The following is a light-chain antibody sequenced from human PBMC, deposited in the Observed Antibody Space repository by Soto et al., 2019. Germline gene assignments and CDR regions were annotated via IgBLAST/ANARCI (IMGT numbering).Light chain of an antibody. CDR2: GAS. V-gene: IGKV3-20*01. J-gene: IGKJ3*01. Sequence: ENVLTQSPATLSLSPGERATLSCRASQSVAYTYLAWFQQKPGQAPRLLIYGASNRATGIPDRFSGSGSGTDFTLTISRLEPEDFAVYYCQQYGTSPFTFGPGTKVDIK. CDR1: QSVAYTY. CDR3: QQYGTSPFT.